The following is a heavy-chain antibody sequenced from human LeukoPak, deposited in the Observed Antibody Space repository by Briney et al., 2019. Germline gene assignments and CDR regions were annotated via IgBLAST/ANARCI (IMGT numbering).Heavy chain of an antibody. CDR2: ICGYNGNT. D-gene: IGHD6-6*01. CDR3: ATDWYSSSSLCSCSYVKDV. V-gene: IGHV1-18*01. CDR1: GYTSTTYG. Sequence: ASVKVSCMASGYTSTTYGITWVRQAPGQGLAWMGWICGYNGNTNYAQKLQGRVTMTTDTSTSTDYMELRRLRSDDTAVYYCATDWYSSSSLCSCSYVKDVWGQGTTVTVSS. J-gene: IGHJ6*02.